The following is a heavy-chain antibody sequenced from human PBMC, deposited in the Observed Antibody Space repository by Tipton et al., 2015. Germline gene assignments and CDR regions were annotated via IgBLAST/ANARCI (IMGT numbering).Heavy chain of an antibody. CDR1: GYTFGHYW. V-gene: IGHV5-51*01. D-gene: IGHD3-3*01. Sequence: QLVQSGAEVKKPGESLKISCKGSGYTFGHYWIAWVRQMPGKGLEWMGIIYPGDSDTRYSPSFQGQVTISADKSISTAYLQWSSLKASDTAMYYCARGFDFWNGYYLGDYYFDYWGQGTLVTVSS. CDR2: IYPGDSDT. J-gene: IGHJ4*02. CDR3: ARGFDFWNGYYLGDYYFDY.